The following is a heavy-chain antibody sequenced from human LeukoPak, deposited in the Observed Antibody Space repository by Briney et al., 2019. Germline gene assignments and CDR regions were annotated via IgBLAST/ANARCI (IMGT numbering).Heavy chain of an antibody. CDR3: ARLAITFGGVIVRTRWFDP. Sequence: PSETLSLTCTVSGGSISSSSYYWGWIRQPPGKGLEWIGSIYYSGSTYYNPSVKSRVTISVDTSKNQFSLKLSSVTAADTAVYYCARLAITFGGVIVRTRWFDPWGQGTLVTVSS. D-gene: IGHD3-16*02. V-gene: IGHV4-39*01. CDR1: GGSISSSSYY. J-gene: IGHJ5*02. CDR2: IYYSGST.